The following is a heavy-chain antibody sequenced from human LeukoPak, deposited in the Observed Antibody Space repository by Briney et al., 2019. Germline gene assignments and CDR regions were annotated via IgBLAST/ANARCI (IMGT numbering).Heavy chain of an antibody. CDR1: GFSLSNARMG. CDR3: ARMSGYYDTSGYYYVFDY. D-gene: IGHD3-22*01. V-gene: IGHV2-26*01. J-gene: IGHJ4*02. Sequence: SGPTLVNPTETLTLTCTVSGFSLSNARMGVSWIRQLPGKALEWLAHIFSNDEKSYSTSLKSRLTISKDTSKSQVVLTMTNMDPVDTATYYCARMSGYYDTSGYYYVFDYWGQGTLVTVSS. CDR2: IFSNDEK.